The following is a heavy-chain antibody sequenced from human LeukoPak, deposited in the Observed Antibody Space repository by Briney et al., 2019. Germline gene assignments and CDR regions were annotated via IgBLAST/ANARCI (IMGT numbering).Heavy chain of an antibody. V-gene: IGHV1-46*01. CDR1: GYTFTSYY. Sequence: GASVTDTCKASGYTFTSYYMHWVRQAPAQGLAWMGIINPSGGSTSYAQKFQGRVNMTRDTSTSTVYMELSSLRSEDTAVYYCARDLGSSWFDIWGQGTMVTVSS. CDR2: INPSGGST. D-gene: IGHD6-13*01. CDR3: ARDLGSSWFDI. J-gene: IGHJ3*02.